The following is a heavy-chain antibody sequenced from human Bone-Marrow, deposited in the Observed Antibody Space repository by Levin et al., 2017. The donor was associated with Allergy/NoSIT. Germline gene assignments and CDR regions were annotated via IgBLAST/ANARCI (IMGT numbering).Heavy chain of an antibody. J-gene: IGHJ3*02. Sequence: GESLKISCAASGFTFSSYSMNWVRQAPGKGLEWVSSISSSSSYIYYADSVKGRFTISRDNAKNSLYLQMNSLRAEDTAVYYCARDSLTWLAFDIWGQGTMVTVSS. D-gene: IGHD6-19*01. CDR3: ARDSLTWLAFDI. V-gene: IGHV3-21*01. CDR1: GFTFSSYS. CDR2: ISSSSSYI.